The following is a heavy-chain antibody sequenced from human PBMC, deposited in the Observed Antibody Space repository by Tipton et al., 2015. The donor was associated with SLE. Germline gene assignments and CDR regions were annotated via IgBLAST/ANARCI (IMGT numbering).Heavy chain of an antibody. CDR1: GGSISSGGLY. V-gene: IGHV4-31*03. CDR2: IFYTGNT. CDR3: ARGIAPRNYFDY. J-gene: IGHJ4*02. D-gene: IGHD6-6*01. Sequence: TLSLTCTVSGGSISSGGLYWSWVRLHPGKGLEWIGYIFYTGNTYYNPSLKSRLTISVDTSKNQFSLKLSSLTAADTAVYYCARGIAPRNYFDYWGQGTLVTVPS.